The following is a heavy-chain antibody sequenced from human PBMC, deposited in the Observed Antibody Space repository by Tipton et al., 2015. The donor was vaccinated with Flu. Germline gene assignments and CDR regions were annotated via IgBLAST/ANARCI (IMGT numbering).Heavy chain of an antibody. V-gene: IGHV4-38-2*01. D-gene: IGHD6-19*01. Sequence: PGLVKPSETLSLTCAVSGYSISSGYYWGWIRQPPGKGLEWIGSIYHSGSTYYNPSLKSRVTISVDTSKNQFSLKLSSVTAADTAVYYCASQVAVAGTPTGMDYWGQGTLVTVSS. J-gene: IGHJ4*02. CDR3: ASQVAVAGTPTGMDY. CDR1: GYSISSGYY. CDR2: IYHSGST.